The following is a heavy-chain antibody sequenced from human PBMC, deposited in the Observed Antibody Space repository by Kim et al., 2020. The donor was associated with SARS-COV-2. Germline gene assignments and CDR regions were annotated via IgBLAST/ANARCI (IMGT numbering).Heavy chain of an antibody. V-gene: IGHV4-59*08. CDR2: IYYSGST. Sequence: SETLSLTCTVSGGSISSYYWSWIRQPPGKGLEWIGYIYYSGSTNYNPSLKSRVTISVDTSKNQFSLKLSSVTAADTAVYYCARHPPHSRDGYNQFDYWGQGTLVTVSS. J-gene: IGHJ4*02. CDR3: ARHPPHSRDGYNQFDY. D-gene: IGHD5-12*01. CDR1: GGSISSYY.